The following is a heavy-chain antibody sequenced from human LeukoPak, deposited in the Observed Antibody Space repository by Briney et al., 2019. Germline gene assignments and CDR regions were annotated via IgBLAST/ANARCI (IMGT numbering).Heavy chain of an antibody. CDR2: IIPILGIA. CDR1: GGTCSSYT. CDR3: ARVLTAAISGWFDP. D-gene: IGHD2-2*02. Sequence: ASVKVSCKASGGTCSSYTISWVRQAPGQGLEWMGRIIPILGIANYAQKFQGRVTITADKSTSTAYMELSSLRSEDTAVYYCARVLTAAISGWFDPWGQGTLVTVSS. J-gene: IGHJ5*02. V-gene: IGHV1-69*02.